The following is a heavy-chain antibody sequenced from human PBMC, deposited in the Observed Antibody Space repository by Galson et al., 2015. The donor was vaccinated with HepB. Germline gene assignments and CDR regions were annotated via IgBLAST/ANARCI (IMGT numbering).Heavy chain of an antibody. D-gene: IGHD3-10*01. CDR2: ISGSGGST. CDR1: GFTFSSYA. Sequence: SLRLSCAASGFTFSSYAMSWVRQAPGKGLEWVSAISGSGGSTYYADSVKGRFTISRGNSKNTLYLQMNSLRAEDTAVYYCARNYGSGSYSSYYYYGMDVWGQGTTVTVSS. J-gene: IGHJ6*02. CDR3: ARNYGSGSYSSYYYYGMDV. V-gene: IGHV3-23*01.